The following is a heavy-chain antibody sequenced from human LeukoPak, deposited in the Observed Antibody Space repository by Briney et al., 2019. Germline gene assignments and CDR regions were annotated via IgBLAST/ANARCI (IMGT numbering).Heavy chain of an antibody. V-gene: IGHV3-23*01. Sequence: GGSLRLSCAASGFTFSSYAMSWVRRAPGKGLEWVSAISGSGGSTYYADSVKGRFTISRDNSKNTLYLQMNSLRAEDTAVYYCARDGGYDFWSGYYQDYWGQGTLVTVSS. CDR2: ISGSGGST. CDR3: ARDGGYDFWSGYYQDY. J-gene: IGHJ4*02. D-gene: IGHD3-3*01. CDR1: GFTFSSYA.